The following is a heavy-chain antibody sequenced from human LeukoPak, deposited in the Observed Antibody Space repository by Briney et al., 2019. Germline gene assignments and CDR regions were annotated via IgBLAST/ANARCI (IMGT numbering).Heavy chain of an antibody. CDR2: ITSSSTYI. CDR1: GFTFSSYS. Sequence: GGSPRLSYAAAGFTFSSYSMNWVRQAPGKGLEGVSSITSSSTYIYYADSVKGRFTISRDNAKNSLYLQMNSLRADDTAVYYCARDAYCSCASCLEELANDAFDIWGQGTMVTVSS. V-gene: IGHV3-21*01. J-gene: IGHJ3*02. D-gene: IGHD2-2*01. CDR3: ARDAYCSCASCLEELANDAFDI.